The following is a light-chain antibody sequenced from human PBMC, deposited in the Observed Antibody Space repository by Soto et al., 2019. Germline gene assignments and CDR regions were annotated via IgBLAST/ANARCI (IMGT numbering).Light chain of an antibody. CDR3: SSYTSSSTPYV. Sequence: QSALTQPASVSGSPGQSITISCTGTNSDVGGYDYVSWYQQHPDKAPKFMIYEVTNRPSGVSHRFSGSKSGNTASLTISGLQAEDEADYYCSSYTSSSTPYVFGTGTKLTVL. J-gene: IGLJ1*01. V-gene: IGLV2-14*01. CDR1: NSDVGGYDY. CDR2: EVT.